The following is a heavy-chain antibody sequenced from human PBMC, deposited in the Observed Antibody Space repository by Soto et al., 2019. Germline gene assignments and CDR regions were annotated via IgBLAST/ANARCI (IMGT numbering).Heavy chain of an antibody. Sequence: GGSLRLSCAASGFTFRNAWMSWVRQVPGRGLEWVGRIKSEADGGAIDYAAPVKGRFTISRDDSKSTLYLQLHSLHTEDTGVYYYTTELSLYCSGDNCHSDAFDIWGRGTLVTVSS. CDR1: GFTFRNAW. J-gene: IGHJ3*02. CDR2: IKSEADGGAI. CDR3: TTELSLYCSGDNCHSDAFDI. D-gene: IGHD2-15*01. V-gene: IGHV3-15*01.